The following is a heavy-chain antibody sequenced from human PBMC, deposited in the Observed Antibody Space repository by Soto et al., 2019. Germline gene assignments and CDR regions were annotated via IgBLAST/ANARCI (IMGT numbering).Heavy chain of an antibody. J-gene: IGHJ4*02. CDR1: GYTFTSYD. Sequence: ASVKVSCKASGYTFTSYDINWVRQATGQGLEWMGWMNPNSGNTGYAQKFQGRVTMTRNTSISTAYMELSSLRSEDTAVYYCARGFSQEGDYQSDYWGQGTLVTVSS. V-gene: IGHV1-8*01. D-gene: IGHD4-17*01. CDR2: MNPNSGNT. CDR3: ARGFSQEGDYQSDY.